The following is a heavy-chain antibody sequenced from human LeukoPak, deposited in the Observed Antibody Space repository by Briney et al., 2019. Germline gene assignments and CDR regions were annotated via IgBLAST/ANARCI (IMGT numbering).Heavy chain of an antibody. D-gene: IGHD6-19*01. CDR3: ARDPIAVVGGGSFDY. Sequence: GGSLRLSCAASGFTFSSYSMNWVRQAPGKGLQWVSSISSSGAKTYYADSVKGRVTISRDNAKNSYYLEMNSLVAEDTAVYYCARDPIAVVGGGSFDYWGQGTLVTVSS. CDR1: GFTFSSYS. CDR2: ISSSGAKT. J-gene: IGHJ4*02. V-gene: IGHV3-21*01.